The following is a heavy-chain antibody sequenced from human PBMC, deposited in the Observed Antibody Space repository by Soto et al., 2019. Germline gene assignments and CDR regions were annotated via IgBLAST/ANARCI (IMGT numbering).Heavy chain of an antibody. CDR1: GASITGTSY. Sequence: SETQSLTCPVSGASITGTSYWSWVRQPAGKGLEWIGRFSLSGTTNYNPSLRSRVTMSADVSKNQFSLRLTSVTAADTALYYCARGMTPPGAPAWYYFDSWGQGTLVTVSS. J-gene: IGHJ4*02. V-gene: IGHV4-4*07. D-gene: IGHD2-8*02. CDR2: FSLSGTT. CDR3: ARGMTPPGAPAWYYFDS.